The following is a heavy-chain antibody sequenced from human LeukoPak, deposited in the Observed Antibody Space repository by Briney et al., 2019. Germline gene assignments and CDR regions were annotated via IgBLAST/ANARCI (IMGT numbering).Heavy chain of an antibody. D-gene: IGHD6-19*01. CDR2: IYYSGST. CDR1: GGSISSSSYY. J-gene: IGHJ4*02. V-gene: IGHV4-39*01. CDR3: ARGSLRGSSGWLFTR. Sequence: SETLSLTCTVSGGSISSSSYYWGWIRQPPGKGLEWIGSIYYSGSTYYNPSLKSRVTISVDTSKNQFSLKLSSVTAADTAVYYCARGSLRGSSGWLFTRWGQGTLVTVSS.